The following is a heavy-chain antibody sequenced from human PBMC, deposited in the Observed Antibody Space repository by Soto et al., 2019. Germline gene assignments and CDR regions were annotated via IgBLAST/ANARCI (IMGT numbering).Heavy chain of an antibody. J-gene: IGHJ3*02. Sequence: EVQLVESGGRLVKPGESLRLSCVASGFDFSYYTMNWVRQAPGKRLEWVSAISASSSNKYSADSVRGRFTFSRDNANNSLYLQMNKLRVEDTAVYFSARLRSDACDIWGQGTLVTVSS. CDR2: ISASSSNK. D-gene: IGHD4-17*01. CDR3: ARLRSDACDI. V-gene: IGHV3-21*02. CDR1: GFDFSYYT.